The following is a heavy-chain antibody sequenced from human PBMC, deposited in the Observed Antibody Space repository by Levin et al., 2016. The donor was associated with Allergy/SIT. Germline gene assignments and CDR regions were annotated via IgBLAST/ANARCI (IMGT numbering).Heavy chain of an antibody. CDR3: AKVWYSSSSDFFDY. V-gene: IGHV3-33*06. J-gene: IGHJ4*02. D-gene: IGHD6-6*01. CDR2: IWHDGSNT. Sequence: GESLKISCAASGFTFSSYAMHWVRQAPGKGLEWVAVIWHDGSNTYYANSVKGRFTISRDNSKNTLYLQMNSLRAEDTAVYYCAKVWYSSSSDFFDYWGQGTLVTVSS. CDR1: GFTFSSYA.